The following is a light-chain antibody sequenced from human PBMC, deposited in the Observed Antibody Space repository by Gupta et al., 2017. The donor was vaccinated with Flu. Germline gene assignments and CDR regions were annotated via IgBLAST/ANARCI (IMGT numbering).Light chain of an antibody. CDR2: GAS. V-gene: IGKV3-20*01. Sequence: VLTQYPATLPTYPRARATLSCRASQSVNSIYLAWYQQKPGQAPRLLIYGASSRATGIPDRFSGSGSGTDFTLTISRLEPDDFAVYYCQQYGSAPYTFGQGTKLHIK. CDR1: QSVNSIY. J-gene: IGKJ2*01. CDR3: QQYGSAPYT.